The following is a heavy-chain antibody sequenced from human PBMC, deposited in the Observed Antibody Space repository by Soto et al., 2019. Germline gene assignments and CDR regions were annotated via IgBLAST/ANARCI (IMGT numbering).Heavy chain of an antibody. J-gene: IGHJ4*02. CDR3: ARDDCTNGVCYYDY. D-gene: IGHD2-8*01. Sequence: SETLSLTCTVSGGSISSYYWSWIRQPPGKGLEWIGYIYYSGSTNYNPSLKSRVTISVDTSKNQFSLKLSSVTAADTAVYYCARDDCTNGVCYYDYWGQGTLVTVSS. CDR1: GGSISSYY. CDR2: IYYSGST. V-gene: IGHV4-59*01.